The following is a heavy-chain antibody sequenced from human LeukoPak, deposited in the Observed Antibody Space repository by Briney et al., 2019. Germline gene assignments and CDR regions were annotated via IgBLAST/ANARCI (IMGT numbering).Heavy chain of an antibody. CDR2: NTPNSGGT. V-gene: IGHV1-2*02. D-gene: IGHD3-10*01. CDR3: ARDSAIYYGSDYYMDV. Sequence: ASVKVSRKASGYTFTGYYIHWVRQAPGQGLEWMGWNTPNSGGTNYAQKFQGRVTMTRDTSISTAYMELSSLRSDDTAVYYCARDSAIYYGSDYYMDVWGKGTTVTISS. J-gene: IGHJ6*03. CDR1: GYTFTGYY.